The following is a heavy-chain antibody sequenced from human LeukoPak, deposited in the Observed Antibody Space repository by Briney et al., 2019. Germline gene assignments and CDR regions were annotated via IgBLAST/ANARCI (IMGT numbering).Heavy chain of an antibody. J-gene: IGHJ4*02. D-gene: IGHD4-17*01. CDR3: AGDALDDYGDYVPDY. CDR1: GFTFSSYW. Sequence: GGSLRLSCAASGFTFSSYWMSWVRQAPGKGLEWVANIKQDGSEKYYVDSVKGRFTISRDNAKNSLYLQMNSLRAEDTAVYYCAGDALDDYGDYVPDYWGQGTLVTVSS. V-gene: IGHV3-7*03. CDR2: IKQDGSEK.